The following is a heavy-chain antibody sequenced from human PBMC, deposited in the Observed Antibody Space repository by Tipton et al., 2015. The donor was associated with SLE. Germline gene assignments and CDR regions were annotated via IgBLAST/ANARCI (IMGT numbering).Heavy chain of an antibody. CDR3: AIAVAGTLFFDY. V-gene: IGHV1-18*01. Sequence: QLVQSGAEVKKPGASVKVSCQASGYSFTGYGLSWVRQAPGQGLEWMGWISAYNGNTDYAQKLQGRVTMTTDISTSTAYMELRSLRSEDTAVYYCAIAVAGTLFFDYWGQGALVTVSS. CDR1: GYSFTGYG. J-gene: IGHJ4*02. CDR2: ISAYNGNT. D-gene: IGHD6-19*01.